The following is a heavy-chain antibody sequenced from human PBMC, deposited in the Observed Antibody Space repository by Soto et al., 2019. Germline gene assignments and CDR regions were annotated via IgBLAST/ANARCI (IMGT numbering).Heavy chain of an antibody. D-gene: IGHD3-22*01. CDR1: GYTFTSYD. J-gene: IGHJ5*02. CDR2: MNPNSGNT. CDR3: ARDVYYYDSSGPDRWFDP. V-gene: IGHV1-8*01. Sequence: ASVKVSCKASGYTFTSYDINWVRQATGQGLEWMGWMNPNSGNTNYAQKFQGRVTMTTDTSTSTAYMELRSLRSDDTAVYYFARDVYYYDSSGPDRWFDPWGQGTLVTVSS.